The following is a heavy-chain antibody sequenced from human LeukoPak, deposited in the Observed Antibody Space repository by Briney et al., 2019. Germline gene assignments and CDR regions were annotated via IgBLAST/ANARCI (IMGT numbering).Heavy chain of an antibody. CDR3: AKTVNFYDGRRLDY. CDR2: ISASGGTT. Sequence: PGGSLRLSCAASGFTFSNYGMSWVRQAPGKGLEWVSLISASGGTTYYADSVKGRFTISRDNSKNTLYLQTNSLRPEDTAVYYCAKTVNFYDGRRLDYWGQGALVTVSS. J-gene: IGHJ4*02. CDR1: GFTFSNYG. V-gene: IGHV3-23*01. D-gene: IGHD3-22*01.